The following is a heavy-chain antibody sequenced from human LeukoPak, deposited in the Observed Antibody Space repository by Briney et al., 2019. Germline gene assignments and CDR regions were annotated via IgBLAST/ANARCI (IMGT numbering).Heavy chain of an antibody. V-gene: IGHV3-48*03. CDR3: ARGALVITYTFGY. J-gene: IGHJ4*02. Sequence: GGCLRLSCSASASTFSSYEMSWVRQARGKWREWVSYISSSGSTIYYADSVKGRFTISRDNAKNSLYLQMNSLRAEDTAVYYCARGALVITYTFGYWGQGTLVTVSS. D-gene: IGHD3-9*01. CDR1: ASTFSSYE. CDR2: ISSSGSTI.